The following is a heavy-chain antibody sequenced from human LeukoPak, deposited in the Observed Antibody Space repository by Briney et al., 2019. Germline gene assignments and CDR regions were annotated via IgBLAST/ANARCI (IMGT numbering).Heavy chain of an antibody. D-gene: IGHD3-9*01. CDR3: ARDELT. Sequence: SETLSLTCTVSGGSITSNSYYWVWIRQPPGKGLEWIGSLYYSGSTYYNPSLKSRVTISVDTSKNQFSLNLSSVTAADTAVYYCARDELTWGKGTTVTVSS. CDR2: LYYSGST. V-gene: IGHV4-39*07. J-gene: IGHJ6*04. CDR1: GGSITSNSYY.